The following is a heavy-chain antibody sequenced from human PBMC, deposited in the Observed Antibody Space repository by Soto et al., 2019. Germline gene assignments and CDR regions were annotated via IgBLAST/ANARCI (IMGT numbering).Heavy chain of an antibody. CDR2: INSDGSST. J-gene: IGHJ6*03. CDR1: GFTFSSYW. V-gene: IGHV3-74*01. D-gene: IGHD2-2*01. Sequence: EVQLVESVGGLVQPGGSLRLSCAASGFTFSSYWMHWVRQAPGKGLVWVSRINSDGSSTSYADSVKGRFTISRDNAKNTLYLQMNSLRAEDTAVYYCARVGDCSSTSCYYYDYYYMDVWGKGTTVTVSS. CDR3: ARVGDCSSTSCYYYDYYYMDV.